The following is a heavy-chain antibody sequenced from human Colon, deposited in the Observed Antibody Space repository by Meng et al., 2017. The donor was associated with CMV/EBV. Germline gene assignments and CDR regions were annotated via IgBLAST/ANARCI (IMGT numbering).Heavy chain of an antibody. V-gene: IGHV4-61*01. D-gene: IGHD3-22*01. J-gene: IGHJ6*02. CDR3: ARENGAGVRHHDRGGYLTNTYYYYGMDV. CDR2: IYYSGTT. Sequence: SETLSLTCTVSGASVSSGTYYWNWVRQAPGKGLEWIGYIYYSGTTNFNPSLKSRVTMSIDPSKNRFSLKLSSVTAADSAVYYCARENGAGVRHHDRGGYLTNTYYYYGMDVWGQGTTVTVSS. CDR1: GASVSSGTYY.